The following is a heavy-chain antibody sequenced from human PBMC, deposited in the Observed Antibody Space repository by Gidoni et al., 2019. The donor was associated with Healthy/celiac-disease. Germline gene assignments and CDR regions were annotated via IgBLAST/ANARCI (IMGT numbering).Heavy chain of an antibody. CDR2: ISGSGGST. CDR3: ANWGSGYGSGSFDY. CDR1: GFTFSSYA. Sequence: EVQLLESGGGLVQPGGSLRLSCAASGFTFSSYAMSWVRQAPGKGLGWVSAISGSGGSTYYADSVKGRFTISRDNSKNTLYLQMNSLRAEDTAVYYCANWGSGYGSGSFDYWGQGTLVTVSS. V-gene: IGHV3-23*01. D-gene: IGHD3-10*01. J-gene: IGHJ4*02.